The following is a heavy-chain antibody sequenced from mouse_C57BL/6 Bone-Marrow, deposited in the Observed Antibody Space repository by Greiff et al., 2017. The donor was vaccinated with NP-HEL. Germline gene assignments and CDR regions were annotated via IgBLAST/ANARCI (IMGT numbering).Heavy chain of an antibody. CDR3: ARLGTTVRDYFDY. J-gene: IGHJ2*01. CDR2: INPSSGYT. Sequence: QVQLQQSGAELARPGASVKMSCKASGYTFTSYTMHWVKQRPGQGLEWIGYINPSSGYTKYNQKFKGKSTLTVDKSSSTAYMQLSSLTSEDSAVYYCARLGTTVRDYFDYWGQGTTLTVSS. D-gene: IGHD1-1*01. V-gene: IGHV1-4*01. CDR1: GYTFTSYT.